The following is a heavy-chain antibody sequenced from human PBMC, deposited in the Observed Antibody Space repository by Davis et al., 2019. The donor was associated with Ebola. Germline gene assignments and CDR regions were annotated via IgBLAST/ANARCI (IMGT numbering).Heavy chain of an antibody. CDR1: GFSVSDNY. J-gene: IGHJ5*02. D-gene: IGHD3-10*01. CDR3: TRDLYGSGGDYFDP. Sequence: GGSLRLSCAASGFSVSDNYISWVRQAPGKGPEWVSVIYSSGTTFYADSVKGRFIISRDNAKNTLSLQMIDLRSEDTACYYCTRDLYGSGGDYFDPWGQGTLVTVSS. CDR2: IYSSGTT. V-gene: IGHV3-66*01.